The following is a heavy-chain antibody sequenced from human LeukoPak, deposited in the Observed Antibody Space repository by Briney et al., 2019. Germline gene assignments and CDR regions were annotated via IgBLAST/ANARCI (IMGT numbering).Heavy chain of an antibody. CDR2: IIPIFGTA. CDR1: GGTFSSYA. V-gene: IGHV1-69*13. Sequence: SVKVSCKASGGTFSSYAISWVRQAPGQGLEWMGGIIPIFGTANYAQKFQGRVTITADESTSTAYMELSSLRSDDTAVYYCARDRGSSWSFYYYYGMDVWGQGTTVTVSS. J-gene: IGHJ6*02. D-gene: IGHD6-13*01. CDR3: ARDRGSSWSFYYYYGMDV.